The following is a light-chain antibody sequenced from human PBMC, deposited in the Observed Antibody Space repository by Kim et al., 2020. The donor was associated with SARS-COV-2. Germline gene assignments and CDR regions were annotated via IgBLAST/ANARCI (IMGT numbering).Light chain of an antibody. CDR3: QQSHSAPYA. V-gene: IGKV1-39*01. Sequence: DIQMTQSPSSLSASVGDRVTITCRASQSISTYLNWYQQTSGKAPKLLIYATSSLESGVPSRFSGSGFGTDFTLTITSLQPEDFATYYCQQSHSAPYAFGQGTKLEI. CDR1: QSISTY. CDR2: ATS. J-gene: IGKJ2*01.